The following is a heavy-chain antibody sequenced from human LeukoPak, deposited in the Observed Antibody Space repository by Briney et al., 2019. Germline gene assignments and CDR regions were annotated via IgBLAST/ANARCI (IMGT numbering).Heavy chain of an antibody. CDR1: GGSISRYS. D-gene: IGHD3-9*01. J-gene: IGHJ4*02. Sequence: SETLSLTCTVSGGSISRYSWSWIRQPLGKGLEWIGYIDYSGGTRYNPSLKSRLTISVDTSKNQFSLRLTSVTPADTAVYFCARSHNDVLTGYPFYFDYWGQGTLVTVSP. CDR2: IDYSGGT. V-gene: IGHV4-59*01. CDR3: ARSHNDVLTGYPFYFDY.